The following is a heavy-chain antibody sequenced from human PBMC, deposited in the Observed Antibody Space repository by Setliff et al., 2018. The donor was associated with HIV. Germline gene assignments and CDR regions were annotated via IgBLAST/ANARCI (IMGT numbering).Heavy chain of an antibody. CDR3: AREIGVGVIPMSRHYYYLDL. J-gene: IGHJ6*04. Sequence: GGSLRLSCVASGFSLSTYEVNWVRQAPGKGLEWISYISNTGDAIYYAESVKGRFTISRDNAENSLLLQMNNLRVEDTAIYYCAREIGVGVIPMSRHYYYLDLWGKGISVTSPQ. CDR1: GFSLSTYE. CDR2: ISNTGDAI. V-gene: IGHV3-48*03. D-gene: IGHD3-16*01.